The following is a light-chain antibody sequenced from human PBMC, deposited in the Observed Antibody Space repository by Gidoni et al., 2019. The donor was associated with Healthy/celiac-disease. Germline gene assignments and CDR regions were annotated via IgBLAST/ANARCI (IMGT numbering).Light chain of an antibody. CDR1: QSISSW. Sequence: DIQMTQSPSTLSASVGDRVTITCRASQSISSWLAWYQHKPGKAPKLLIYKASSLESGVPSRFSGSGSGTEFTLTISSLQPDDFATYYCQQYNSYSETFXQXTKVEIK. J-gene: IGKJ1*01. CDR2: KAS. CDR3: QQYNSYSET. V-gene: IGKV1-5*03.